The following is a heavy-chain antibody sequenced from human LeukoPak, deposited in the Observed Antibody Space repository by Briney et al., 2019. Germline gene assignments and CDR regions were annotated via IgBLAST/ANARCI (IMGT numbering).Heavy chain of an antibody. CDR2: ISSTSNTI. CDR1: GFTFSSYL. V-gene: IGHV3-48*02. D-gene: IGHD2-2*01. J-gene: IGHJ3*02. Sequence: GGSLRLSCSASGFTFSSYLMHWVRQAPGKGLEWISYISSTSNTIYYADSVKGRFTISRDNAKNSLYLQMNSLRDEGSDVYYCARRTQRAFRIWGQGTMVTVSS. CDR3: ARRTQRAFRI.